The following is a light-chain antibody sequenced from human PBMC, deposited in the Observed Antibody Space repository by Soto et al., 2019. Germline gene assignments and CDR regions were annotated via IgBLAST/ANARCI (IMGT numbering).Light chain of an antibody. Sequence: DLPMTQSPSSLSASVGDRVTISCRASQVINNYLAWYQQRPGKGPKLLIYGASTLQSGVPSRFSGSGSGTDFTLTIRSLQPEDVATYYCQKYNSAPPVTFGPGTTVHV. J-gene: IGKJ3*01. CDR3: QKYNSAPPVT. CDR1: QVINNY. V-gene: IGKV1-27*01. CDR2: GAS.